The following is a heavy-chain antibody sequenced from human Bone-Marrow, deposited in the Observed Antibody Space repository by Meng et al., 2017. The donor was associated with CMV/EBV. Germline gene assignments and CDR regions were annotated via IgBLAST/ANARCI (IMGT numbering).Heavy chain of an antibody. V-gene: IGHV1-2*02. CDR2: INPNSGGT. Sequence: ASVKVSCKASGYTFTGYYIHWVRQAPGQGLEWMGWINPNSGGTSYAQKFQGRVTMTRDTSISTAYMELSSLRSDDTAVYYRARGRYCSSTSCYYYYGMDVWGQGTTVTVSS. J-gene: IGHJ6*02. CDR1: GYTFTGYY. D-gene: IGHD2-2*01. CDR3: ARGRYCSSTSCYYYYGMDV.